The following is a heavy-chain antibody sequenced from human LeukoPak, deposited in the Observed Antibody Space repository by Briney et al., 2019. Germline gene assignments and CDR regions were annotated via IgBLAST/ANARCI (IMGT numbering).Heavy chain of an antibody. CDR3: VRGYPAGSYFDP. V-gene: IGHV3-72*01. D-gene: IGHD3-16*02. J-gene: IGHJ5*02. Sequence: GGSLRLSCAASGFTFSDHYMDWVRQAPGKGPEWVGRIRNKVNSYTTEYAASVKGRFTVSGDDSKNSLYLQMNSLKPEDTAVYYCVRGYPAGSYFDPRGQGTLVTVSS. CDR2: IRNKVNSYTT. CDR1: GFTFSDHY.